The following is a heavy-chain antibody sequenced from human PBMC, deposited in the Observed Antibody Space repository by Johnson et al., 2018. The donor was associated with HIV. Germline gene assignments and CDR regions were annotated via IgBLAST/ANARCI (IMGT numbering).Heavy chain of an antibody. CDR1: GFTFSDHW. Sequence: VQLVESGGGLVQPGGSLRLSCGASGFTFSDHWMQWVRQAPGKGLVWVSRINGDGSRLTYADSVKGRFPIARDNAKNTLYLELKSLRSEDTAVYYCARTSCSGARCLGYDPFDVWGQGAMVTVSS. J-gene: IGHJ3*01. V-gene: IGHV3-74*01. CDR3: ARTSCSGARCLGYDPFDV. D-gene: IGHD2-15*01. CDR2: INGDGSRL.